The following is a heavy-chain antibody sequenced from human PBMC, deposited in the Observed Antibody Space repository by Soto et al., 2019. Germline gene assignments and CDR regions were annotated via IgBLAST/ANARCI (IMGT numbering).Heavy chain of an antibody. CDR2: INTYNSDT. Sequence: QVHLVQSGAEVKKPGASVKVSCKASGSAFTSYGMSWVRQAPGQGLEWMGWINTYNSDTNSAPRLQGRITMTTDTSTSTAYMELRSLTSDDTAVYYCLRDERDSWRGGNCFYFDYWGQGTLVSVSS. CDR1: GSAFTSYG. J-gene: IGHJ4*02. V-gene: IGHV1-18*04. CDR3: LRDERDSWRGGNCFYFDY. D-gene: IGHD2-15*01.